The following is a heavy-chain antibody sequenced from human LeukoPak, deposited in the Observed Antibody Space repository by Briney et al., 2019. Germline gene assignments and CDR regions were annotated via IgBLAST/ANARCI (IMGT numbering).Heavy chain of an antibody. J-gene: IGHJ4*02. CDR1: GFNFNYNG. CDR2: ISYDGSNK. V-gene: IGHV3-30*18. D-gene: IGHD3-9*01. CDR3: AKGPKYDILSHFDY. Sequence: GGSLRLSCAAYGFNFNYNGMNWVGQAPGKGLEWVAVISYDGSNKYYADSVKGRFTISRDNSKNTLYLEMNSLRAEDTAVYYCAKGPKYDILSHFDYWGQGTLVTVSS.